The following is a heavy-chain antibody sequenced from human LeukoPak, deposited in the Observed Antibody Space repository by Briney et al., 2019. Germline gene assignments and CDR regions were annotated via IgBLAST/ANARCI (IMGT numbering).Heavy chain of an antibody. CDR1: GGSIASAGYY. Sequence: PSETLSLTCTVSGGSIASAGYYWSWIRQHPGKGLEGIGHINYSGSTYYNPSLKSRVTISGHTSKNQFSLKRTSVTAADTAVYYCARGNSDGKREDYWGPGTLLTVSS. D-gene: IGHD2-15*01. CDR3: ARGNSDGKREDY. CDR2: INYSGST. J-gene: IGHJ4*02. V-gene: IGHV4-31*03.